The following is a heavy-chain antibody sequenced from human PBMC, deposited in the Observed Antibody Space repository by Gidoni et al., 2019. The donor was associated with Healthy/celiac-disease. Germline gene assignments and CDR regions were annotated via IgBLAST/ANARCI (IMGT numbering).Heavy chain of an antibody. Sequence: QVQLQQWGAGLLKPSETLSLTCALYGGSFSGYYWSWLRQPPGKGLEWIGESHHSGSTNYNPSLKSRVTISVDTSKNQFSLKLSSVTAADTAVYYCARGLHYDSSPHAFDIWGQGTMVTVSS. CDR3: ARGLHYDSSPHAFDI. V-gene: IGHV4-34*01. J-gene: IGHJ3*02. CDR2: SHHSGST. CDR1: GGSFSGYY. D-gene: IGHD3-22*01.